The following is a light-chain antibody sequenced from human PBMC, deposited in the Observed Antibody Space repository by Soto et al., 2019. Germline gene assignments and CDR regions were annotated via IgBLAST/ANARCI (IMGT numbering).Light chain of an antibody. V-gene: IGKV3-20*01. J-gene: IGKJ2*01. CDR2: GAS. CDR1: QSVSSSY. Sequence: EIVLTQSPGTLSLSPGERATLSCRASQSVSSSYLAWYQQKPGQAPRLLIYGASSRATGCPDRFSGSGSGTDFTLTISRLEPEDFAVYYCQQYGSSPLYTFGQGTKLEIK. CDR3: QQYGSSPLYT.